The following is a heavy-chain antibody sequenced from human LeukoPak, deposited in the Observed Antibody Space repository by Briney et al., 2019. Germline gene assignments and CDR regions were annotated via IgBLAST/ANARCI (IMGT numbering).Heavy chain of an antibody. CDR2: IWYDGSNK. CDR3: AKGFDWSE. D-gene: IGHD3-9*01. J-gene: IGHJ4*02. CDR1: GFTFSSYG. Sequence: GGSLRLSCAASGFTFSSYGMHWVRQAPGKGLEGVAVIWYDGSNKYYADSVKGRFTISRDNSNNTLYLQMNSLRAEDTAVYYCAKGFDWSEWGQGTLVTVSS. V-gene: IGHV3-33*06.